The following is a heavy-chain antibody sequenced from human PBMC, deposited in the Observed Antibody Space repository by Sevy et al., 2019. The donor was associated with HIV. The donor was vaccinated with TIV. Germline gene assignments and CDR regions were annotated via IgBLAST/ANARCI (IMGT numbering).Heavy chain of an antibody. CDR2: FSYSGST. Sequence: SESLSLTCTVSSGSISSYYWSWIRQPPGKGLEWIAYFSYSGSTDYNPSVKSRVTISADTSQNQFSLKLNSVTAADTAVYYCARGGTRGWYFDLWGRGTLVTVSS. V-gene: IGHV4-59*01. D-gene: IGHD2-8*01. J-gene: IGHJ2*01. CDR1: SGSISSYY. CDR3: ARGGTRGWYFDL.